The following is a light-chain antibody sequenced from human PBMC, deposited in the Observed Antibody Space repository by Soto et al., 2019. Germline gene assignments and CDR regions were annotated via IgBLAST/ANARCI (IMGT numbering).Light chain of an antibody. CDR1: QSVSSSY. V-gene: IGKV3-20*01. CDR2: GAS. CDR3: QQYGSSPPWT. J-gene: IGKJ1*01. Sequence: EIVLTQSPGTLYWSAGERATLSCRASQSVSSSYLAWYQQKPGQAPRHLIYGASSRATGIPDRFSGSGSGTDFTLTISRLEPEDFAVYYCQQYGSSPPWTFGQGTKVEMK.